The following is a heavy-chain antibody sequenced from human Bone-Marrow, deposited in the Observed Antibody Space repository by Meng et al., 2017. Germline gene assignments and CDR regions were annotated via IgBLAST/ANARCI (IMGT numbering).Heavy chain of an antibody. V-gene: IGHV3-15*04. Sequence: GESLKISCVASGVSFTDAWMSWVRQAPGKGPEWVGRTETKSEGGTADYAAPVKGRFSISRDDSKNTLDLQRNTLISEDTGVYFWATGAAAADHWGQGTLVTVSS. CDR2: TETKSEGGTA. J-gene: IGHJ4*02. D-gene: IGHD6-13*01. CDR3: ATGAAAADH. CDR1: GVSFTDAW.